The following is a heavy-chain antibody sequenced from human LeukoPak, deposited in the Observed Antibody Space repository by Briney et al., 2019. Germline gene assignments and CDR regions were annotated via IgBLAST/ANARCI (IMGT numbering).Heavy chain of an antibody. CDR2: ISGSGHNT. D-gene: IGHD6-25*01. CDR3: ARDDGYRQTTKFDY. J-gene: IGHJ4*02. Sequence: GGTLRLSCAASGFTFSNYGMNWVRQAPGKGLEWVSAISGSGHNTYYADSVKGRFTISRDNAKNSLYLQMNSLRAEDTALYYCARDDGYRQTTKFDYWGQGTLVTVSS. CDR1: GFTFSNYG. V-gene: IGHV3-23*01.